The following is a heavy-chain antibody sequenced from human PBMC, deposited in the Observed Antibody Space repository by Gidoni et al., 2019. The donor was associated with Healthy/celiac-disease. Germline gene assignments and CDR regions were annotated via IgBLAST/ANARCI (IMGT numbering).Heavy chain of an antibody. CDR2: ISGSGGST. Sequence: EVQLLESGGGLVQPGGSLRLSCASSGFTFRSFSMPWVRQAPGKGLEWVSVISGSGGSTYYADSVKGRLTISRDNSKNTLYLQMNSLRAEDTAVYYCAATYCSGGSCYSIFLFPFDYWGQGTLVTVSS. J-gene: IGHJ4*02. CDR3: AATYCSGGSCYSIFLFPFDY. D-gene: IGHD2-15*01. V-gene: IGHV3-23*01. CDR1: GFTFRSFS.